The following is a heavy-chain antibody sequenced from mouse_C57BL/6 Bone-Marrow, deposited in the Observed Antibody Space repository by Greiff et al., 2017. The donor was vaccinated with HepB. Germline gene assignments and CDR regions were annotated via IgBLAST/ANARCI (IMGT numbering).Heavy chain of an antibody. D-gene: IGHD3-2*02. Sequence: EVQVVESGGGLVKPGGSLKLSCAASGFTFSDYGMHWVRQAPEKGLEWVAYISSGSSTIYYADTVKGRFTISRDNAKNTLFLQMTSLRSEDTAMYYCARRGSSDPYYAMDYWGQGTSVTVSS. J-gene: IGHJ4*01. CDR3: ARRGSSDPYYAMDY. CDR1: GFTFSDYG. CDR2: ISSGSSTI. V-gene: IGHV5-17*01.